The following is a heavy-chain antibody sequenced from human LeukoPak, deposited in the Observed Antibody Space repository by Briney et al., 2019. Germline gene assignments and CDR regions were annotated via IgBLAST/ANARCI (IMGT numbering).Heavy chain of an antibody. V-gene: IGHV3-73*01. CDR1: GFIFSGSA. CDR3: TRHQGAGGSGVDY. J-gene: IGHJ4*02. D-gene: IGHD2-15*01. Sequence: GSLILSCAASGFIFSGSAMHWVRQASGKGLEWVGRIRSKANSYATAYAASVKGRFTISRDDSKNTAYLQMNSLKTEDTAVYYCTRHQGAGGSGVDYWGQGTLVTVSS. CDR2: IRSKANSYAT.